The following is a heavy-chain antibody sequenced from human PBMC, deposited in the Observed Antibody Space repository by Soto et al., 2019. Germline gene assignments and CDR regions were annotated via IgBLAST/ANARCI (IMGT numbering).Heavy chain of an antibody. V-gene: IGHV4-30-4*01. Sequence: LSLTCSVSGDSINNDDYYWSWIRQPPGKGLEWIGYISNSGSTFHNPSLRGRLSMSIDTSKNQFSLRLTSVTAADTAVYYCARYKVGGSGSYYNAWFDPWGQGTLVTVSS. J-gene: IGHJ5*02. CDR2: ISNSGST. D-gene: IGHD3-10*01. CDR1: GDSINNDDYY. CDR3: ARYKVGGSGSYYNAWFDP.